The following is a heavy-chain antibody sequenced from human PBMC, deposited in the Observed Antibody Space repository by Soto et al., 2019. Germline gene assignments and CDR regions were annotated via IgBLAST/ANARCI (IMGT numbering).Heavy chain of an antibody. Sequence: PGGSLRLSCAASGFTFSSYAMHWVRQAPGKGLEWVAVISYDGSNEDYADTVKGRFTISRDNSKNTLSLQMNSLRPEDTSMYYCASGEYSSSWFSSYYYGMDVWRQGTTVTVSS. CDR2: ISYDGSNE. J-gene: IGHJ6*02. D-gene: IGHD6-13*01. V-gene: IGHV3-30*04. CDR3: ASGEYSSSWFSSYYYGMDV. CDR1: GFTFSSYA.